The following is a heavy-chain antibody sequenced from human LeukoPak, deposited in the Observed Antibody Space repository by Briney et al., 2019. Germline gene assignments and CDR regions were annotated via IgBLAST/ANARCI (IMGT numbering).Heavy chain of an antibody. CDR1: GFTVSSNY. J-gene: IGHJ3*02. D-gene: IGHD3-3*01. V-gene: IGHV3-66*01. CDR2: IYSGGST. CDR3: AKDRLYDFWSGPGADRDAFDI. Sequence: AGGSLRLSCAASGFTVSSNYMSWVRQAPGKGLEWVSVIYSGGSTYYADSVKGRFTISRDTSKNTLYLQMNSLRAEDTAVYYCAKDRLYDFWSGPGADRDAFDIWGQGTMVTVSS.